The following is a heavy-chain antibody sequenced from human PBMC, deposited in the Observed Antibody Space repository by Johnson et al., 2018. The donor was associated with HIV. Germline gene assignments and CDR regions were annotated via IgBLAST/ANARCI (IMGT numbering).Heavy chain of an antibody. V-gene: IGHV3-66*01. CDR1: GFTVSSNY. CDR3: AREGESQQLPWGAALDI. CDR2: IYSGGST. D-gene: IGHD6-13*01. Sequence: VQLVESGGGLVQPGGSLRLSCAASGFTVSSNYMSWVRQAPGKGLEWVSVIYSGGSTYYADSVKGRFTISRDNSKNTLYLQMNSLRAEDTAVYYCAREGESQQLPWGAALDIWGQGTMVTGSS. J-gene: IGHJ3*02.